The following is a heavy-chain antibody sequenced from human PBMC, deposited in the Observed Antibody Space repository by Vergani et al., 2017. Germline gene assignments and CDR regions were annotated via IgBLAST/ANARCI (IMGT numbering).Heavy chain of an antibody. V-gene: IGHV4-4*03. D-gene: IGHD2-2*02. CDR1: GDSISSNNC. J-gene: IGHJ4*02. CDR3: ATSGYRRGGYYFDY. Sequence: QVQLQESGPGLVKPPGTLSLTCAVSGDSISSNNCWTWVRQPPGKGLEWIGEICHTEDTKYSPSLKSRVTVSVDKSRNLFSLRLTSVTAADTAVYYCATSGYRRGGYYFDYWGEGILVTVSS. CDR2: ICHTEDT.